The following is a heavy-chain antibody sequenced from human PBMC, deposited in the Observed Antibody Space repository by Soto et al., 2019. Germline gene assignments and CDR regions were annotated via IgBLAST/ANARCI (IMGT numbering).Heavy chain of an antibody. CDR2: ISGSGGST. Sequence: GGSLRLSCAASGFTFSSYAMSWVRQAPGKGLEWVSAISGSGGSTYYADSVKGRFTISRDNSKNTLYLQMNSLRAEDTAVYYCAKDLRGDYYYYGMDVWGQGTTVTVSS. D-gene: IGHD3-10*01. CDR1: GFTFSSYA. V-gene: IGHV3-23*01. J-gene: IGHJ6*02. CDR3: AKDLRGDYYYYGMDV.